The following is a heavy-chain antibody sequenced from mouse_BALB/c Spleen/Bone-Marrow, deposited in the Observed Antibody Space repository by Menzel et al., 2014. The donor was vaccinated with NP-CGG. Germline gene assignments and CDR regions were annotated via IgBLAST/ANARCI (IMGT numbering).Heavy chain of an antibody. CDR1: GYTFTEYT. Sequence: VQLQQSGPELVKPGASVKISCKTSGYTFTEYTMHRVKQSHGKSLEWIGGINPDNGGTSYNQKFKGKATLTVDKSSSTAYMELRSLTSEDSAVYYCASNYYGSSYLDYWGQGTTLTVSS. CDR2: INPDNGGT. CDR3: ASNYYGSSYLDY. D-gene: IGHD1-1*01. J-gene: IGHJ2*01. V-gene: IGHV1-26*01.